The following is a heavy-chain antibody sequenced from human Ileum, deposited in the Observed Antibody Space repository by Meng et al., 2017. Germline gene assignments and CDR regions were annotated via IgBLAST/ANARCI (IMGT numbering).Heavy chain of an antibody. CDR3: ARDTVVTTLVDY. D-gene: IGHD4-23*01. Sequence: QVQLVQSGAELKKPGASLKVSCKASGYIFTRYGIGWVRQAHGQGLEWMGWISAYSGNTKYAQTLQGRVTMTTHTSTSTAYMELRNLRSDDTAVYYCARDTVVTTLVDYWGQGTLVTVSS. CDR2: ISAYSGNT. CDR1: GYIFTRYG. J-gene: IGHJ4*02. V-gene: IGHV1-18*01.